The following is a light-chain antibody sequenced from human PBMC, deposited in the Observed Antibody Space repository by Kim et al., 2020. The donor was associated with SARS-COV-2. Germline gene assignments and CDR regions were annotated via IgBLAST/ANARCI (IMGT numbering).Light chain of an antibody. CDR3: ETWDSNTNWV. V-gene: IGLV4-60*03. Sequence: VKLTCTLSSGHSSYIIAWHQQQPGKAPRYLMKLEGSGSYNKGSGVPDRFSGASSGADRYLTISNLQSEDEADYYCETWDSNTNWVFGGGTQLTVL. J-gene: IGLJ3*02. CDR1: SGHSSYI. CDR2: LEGSGSY.